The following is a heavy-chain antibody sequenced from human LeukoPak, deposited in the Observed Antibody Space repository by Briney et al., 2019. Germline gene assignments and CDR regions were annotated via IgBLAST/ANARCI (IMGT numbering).Heavy chain of an antibody. CDR3: ARDFSMIVVDSPPDAFDI. CDR2: ISSSSSYI. CDR1: GFTFSSYS. Sequence: PGGSLRLSCAAPGFTFSSYSMNWVRQAPGKGLEWVSSISSSSSYIYYADSVKGRFTISRDNAKNSLYLQMNSLRAEDTAVYYCARDFSMIVVDSPPDAFDIWGQGTMVTVSS. J-gene: IGHJ3*02. V-gene: IGHV3-21*01. D-gene: IGHD3-22*01.